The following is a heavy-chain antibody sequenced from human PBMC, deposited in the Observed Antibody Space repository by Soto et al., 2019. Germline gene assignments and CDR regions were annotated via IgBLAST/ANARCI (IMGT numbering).Heavy chain of an antibody. CDR2: ISSSGSTI. Sequence: ALRLSCAASGFTFGSYEMNWVRQAPGKGLEWVSYISSSGSTIYYADSVKGRFTISRDNAKNSLYLQMNSLRAEDTAVYYCARRGYGWAFDIWGQGTMVTVSS. J-gene: IGHJ3*02. CDR3: ARRGYGWAFDI. D-gene: IGHD5-18*01. V-gene: IGHV3-48*03. CDR1: GFTFGSYE.